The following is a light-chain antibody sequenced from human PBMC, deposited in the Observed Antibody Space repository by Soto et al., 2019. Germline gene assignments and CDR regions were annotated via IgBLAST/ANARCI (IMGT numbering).Light chain of an antibody. CDR3: CSYGGSYTWV. CDR1: KNDIGVYDF. Sequence: QSALTQPPSASGSPGQSVTISCTGTKNDIGVYDFVSWYQQHPGKAPTLMIFDVSQRPSGVPDRFSGSKSGNTASLTISGLQAEDEADYYCCSYGGSYTWVFGGGTQLTVL. CDR2: DVS. J-gene: IGLJ3*02. V-gene: IGLV2-11*01.